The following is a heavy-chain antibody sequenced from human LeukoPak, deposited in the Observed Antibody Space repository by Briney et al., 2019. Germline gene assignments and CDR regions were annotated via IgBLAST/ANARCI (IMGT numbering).Heavy chain of an antibody. D-gene: IGHD6-13*01. V-gene: IGHV1-46*01. Sequence: ASVKVSCKASEYTFTSYYIHWVRQAPGQGLEWMGIINPTGGTTMYAQKFQGRITMTRDTSTSTVYMELNSLRSEDTAVYYCARDRGIPATPTWGYFFDYWGQGTLVTVSS. J-gene: IGHJ4*02. CDR3: ARDRGIPATPTWGYFFDY. CDR1: EYTFTSYY. CDR2: INPTGGTT.